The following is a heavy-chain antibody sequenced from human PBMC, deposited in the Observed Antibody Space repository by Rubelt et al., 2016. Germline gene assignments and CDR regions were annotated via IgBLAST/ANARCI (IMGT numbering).Heavy chain of an antibody. Sequence: QVQLQESGPGLVKPSETLSLTCTVSGDSVSSNNYYWSWVRQPPGKGLEWMGYIYYTVSTNLNPSLKSRLTMSVDTSTNQFSLRRNAVTAADTAGCYCASGTVHFDYWGQGNLVTVSS. CDR2: IYYTVST. V-gene: IGHV4-61*01. CDR3: ASGTVHFDY. D-gene: IGHD3/OR15-3a*01. J-gene: IGHJ4*02. CDR1: GDSVSSNNYY.